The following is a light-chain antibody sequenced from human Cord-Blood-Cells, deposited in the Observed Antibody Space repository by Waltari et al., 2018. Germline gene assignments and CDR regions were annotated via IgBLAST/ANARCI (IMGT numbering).Light chain of an antibody. V-gene: IGKV3-20*01. CDR3: QQYGSSPFT. CDR2: GAS. CDR1: QSVSSSY. J-gene: IGKJ3*01. Sequence: EIVLTQSPGTLSLSPGERATLSCRASQSVSSSYLAWYQQKPGQAPRLLIYGASSRATGIPDRFSGSGSGTDFTLTSNRLEPEDFAVYYCQQYGSSPFTFGPGTKVDIK.